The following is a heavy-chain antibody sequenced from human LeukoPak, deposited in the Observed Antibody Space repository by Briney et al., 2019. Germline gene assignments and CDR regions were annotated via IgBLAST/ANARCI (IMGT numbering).Heavy chain of an antibody. CDR1: GFSFSSYA. V-gene: IGHV3-23*01. CDR3: AKAPVTSCRGAFRYPFDY. D-gene: IGHD2-15*01. J-gene: IGHJ4*02. Sequence: GGSLRLSCATSGFSFSSYAMSWVRQAPGKGLEWVSAMSSSDDGRYYAASVRGRFTISRDTSRSTLYLQMNSLRAEDAAVYYCAKAPVTSCRGAFRYPFDYWGQGTLVTVSS. CDR2: MSSSDDGR.